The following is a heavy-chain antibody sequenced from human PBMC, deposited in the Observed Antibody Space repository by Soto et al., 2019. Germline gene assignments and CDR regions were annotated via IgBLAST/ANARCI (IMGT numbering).Heavy chain of an antibody. Sequence: QVQLVESGGGVVQPGTSLRLSCAASGFTFSSYGMHWVRQAPGKGLEWVAVISYDGSNKYYADSMRGRFTISRDNSKNTLYLQMNSLRAGDTAVYYGARQYYDTSGYYADYWGQGTLVTVSS. CDR3: ARQYYDTSGYYADY. J-gene: IGHJ4*02. CDR1: GFTFSSYG. D-gene: IGHD3-22*01. CDR2: ISYDGSNK. V-gene: IGHV3-30*03.